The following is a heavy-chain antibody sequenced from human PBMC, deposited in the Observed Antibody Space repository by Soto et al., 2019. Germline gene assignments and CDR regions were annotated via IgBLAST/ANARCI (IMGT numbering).Heavy chain of an antibody. J-gene: IGHJ4*02. V-gene: IGHV3-30*18. CDR1: GFTFSTYG. D-gene: IGHD6-13*01. Sequence: QVQLVESGGGVVQPGRSLRLSCAASGFTFSTYGMHWVRQAPGKGLEWVAAMSYDGTKEYYVDSVKGRFIISRDNSRNTLFLQLNSLRDEDTAVYYCAKEYGSTWIDHWGQGTLVTVSS. CDR3: AKEYGSTWIDH. CDR2: MSYDGTKE.